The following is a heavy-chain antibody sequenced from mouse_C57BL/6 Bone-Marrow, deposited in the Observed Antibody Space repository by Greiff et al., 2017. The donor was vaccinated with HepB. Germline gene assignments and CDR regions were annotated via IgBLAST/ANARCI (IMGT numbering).Heavy chain of an antibody. V-gene: IGHV1-50*01. Sequence: QVQLQQPGAELVKPGASVKLSCKASGYTFTSYWMQWVKQRPGQGLEWIGEIDPSDSYTNYNQKFKGKATLTVDTSSSTAYMQLSSLTSEDSAVYYCARSRYGSSPWDYWGQGTSVTVSS. D-gene: IGHD1-1*01. CDR2: IDPSDSYT. J-gene: IGHJ4*01. CDR1: GYTFTSYW. CDR3: ARSRYGSSPWDY.